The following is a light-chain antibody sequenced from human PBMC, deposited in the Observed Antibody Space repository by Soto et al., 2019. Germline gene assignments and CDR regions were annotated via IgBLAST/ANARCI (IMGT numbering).Light chain of an antibody. CDR2: DAS. CDR3: QRRSNWPPT. J-gene: IGKJ4*01. Sequence: IVLTHSPATLSFSRGEIAPLSFRASQGVSSYLAWYQQKPGQAPRLLIYDASNRATGIPARFSGSGSGTDFTPTISSLEPEDFAVYYCQRRSNWPPTFGGGTKVDTK. CDR1: QGVSSY. V-gene: IGKV3-11*01.